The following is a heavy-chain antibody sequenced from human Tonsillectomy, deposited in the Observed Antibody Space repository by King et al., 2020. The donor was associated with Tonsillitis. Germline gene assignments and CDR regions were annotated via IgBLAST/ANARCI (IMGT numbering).Heavy chain of an antibody. D-gene: IGHD4-23*01. CDR2: VNPNSGAT. CDR3: ARESGYGGSQPISN. J-gene: IGHJ4*02. CDR1: GYTFTGHF. V-gene: IGHV1-2*02. Sequence: VQLVESGAEMKKPGASVRVSCKASGYTFTGHFLHWVRQAPGQGLEWLGWVNPNSGATNYAQKFQGRVTMTGDTSINTVYLNLVSLRSDDTAVYYCARESGYGGSQPISNWGPGTLVTVSS.